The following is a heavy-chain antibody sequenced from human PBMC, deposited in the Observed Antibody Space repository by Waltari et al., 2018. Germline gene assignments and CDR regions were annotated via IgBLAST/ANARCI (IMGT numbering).Heavy chain of an antibody. CDR2: ISSSSSTI. Sequence: EVQLVESGGGLVQPGGSLRLSCAASGFTFSSYSMNWVRQAPGRGLDWVPYISSSSSTIYYADSVKGRFTISRDKAKNSLYLQMNSLRAEDTAVYYCARESRRFSGPIDYWGQGTLVTVSS. D-gene: IGHD3-10*01. CDR1: GFTFSSYS. J-gene: IGHJ4*02. CDR3: ARESRRFSGPIDY. V-gene: IGHV3-48*01.